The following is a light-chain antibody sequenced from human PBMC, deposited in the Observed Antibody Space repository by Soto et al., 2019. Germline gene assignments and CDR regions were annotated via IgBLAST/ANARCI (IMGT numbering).Light chain of an antibody. V-gene: IGLV1-40*01. J-gene: IGLJ2*01. CDR1: SSNIGAGYD. CDR3: QSYDSSLV. Sequence: QPVLTQPPSVSGAPGQRVTISCTGSSSNIGAGYDVHWYQQLPGTAPKLLIYGNSNRPSGVPDRFSGSKSCTSASLAITGLQAEDEADYYCQSYDSSLVFGGGTKLTVL. CDR2: GNS.